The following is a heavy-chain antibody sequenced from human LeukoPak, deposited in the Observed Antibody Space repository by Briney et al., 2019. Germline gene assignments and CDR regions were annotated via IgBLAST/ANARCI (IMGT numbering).Heavy chain of an antibody. V-gene: IGHV3-30*02. Sequence: GGSLRLSCAASGFTFSSYGMHWVRQAPGKGLEWVAFIRYDGSNKYYADSVKGRFTISRDNSKNTLDLQMYSLRAEDTAVYYCARLHYDVLTGPFDYWGQGTLVTVSS. J-gene: IGHJ4*02. D-gene: IGHD3-9*01. CDR2: IRYDGSNK. CDR3: ARLHYDVLTGPFDY. CDR1: GFTFSSYG.